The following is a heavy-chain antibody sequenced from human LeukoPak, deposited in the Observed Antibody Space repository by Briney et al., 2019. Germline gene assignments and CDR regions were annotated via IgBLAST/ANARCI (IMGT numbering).Heavy chain of an antibody. J-gene: IGHJ4*02. CDR2: IDPSDSYT. Sequence: GESLRISCKGSGYSFTSYWISWVRQLPGKGLEWMGRIDPSDSYTNYSPSFHGHVTISADKSISTAYLQWSSLKASDTAMYYCARRVGEAWYFDYWGQGTLVTVSS. D-gene: IGHD3-3*01. CDR1: GYSFTSYW. CDR3: ARRVGEAWYFDY. V-gene: IGHV5-10-1*01.